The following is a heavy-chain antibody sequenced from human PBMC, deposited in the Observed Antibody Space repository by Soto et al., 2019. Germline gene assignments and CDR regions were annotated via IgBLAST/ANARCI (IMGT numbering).Heavy chain of an antibody. D-gene: IGHD6-6*01. CDR2: INHSGST. V-gene: IGHV4-34*01. Sequence: SETLSLTCAVYGGSFSGYYWSWIRQPPGKGLEWIGEINHSGSTNYNPSLKSRVTISVDTSKNHFSLKLNSVTAADTAVYYCARYPTAARYYYYYGMDVWGQGTTVTVSS. CDR3: ARYPTAARYYYYYGMDV. CDR1: GGSFSGYY. J-gene: IGHJ6*02.